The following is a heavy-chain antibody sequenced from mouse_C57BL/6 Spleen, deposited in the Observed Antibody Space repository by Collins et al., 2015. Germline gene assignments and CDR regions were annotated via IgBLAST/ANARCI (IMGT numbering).Heavy chain of an antibody. CDR2: IHPSDSDT. J-gene: IGHJ4*01. Sequence: QVQLQQPGAELVKPGASVKVSCKASGYTFTSYWMHWVKQRSGQGLEWIGRIHPSDSDTNYNQKFKGKATLTVDKSSSTAYMQLSSLTSEDSAVYYCAIIPYYYGSSYSYYYAMDYWGQGTSVTVSS. CDR1: GYTFTSYW. V-gene: IGHV1-74*01. CDR3: AIIPYYYGSSYSYYYAMDY. D-gene: IGHD1-1*01.